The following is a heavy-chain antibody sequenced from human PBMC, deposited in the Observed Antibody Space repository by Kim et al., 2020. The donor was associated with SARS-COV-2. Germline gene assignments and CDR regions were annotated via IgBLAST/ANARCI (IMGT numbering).Heavy chain of an antibody. Sequence: GGSLRLSCAASGFTFSSYAMSWVRQAPGKGLEWVSAISGSGGSTYYADSVKGRFTISRDNSKNTLYLQMNSLRAEDTAVYYCAKGRGPSGWSIGDYWGQGTLVTVSS. CDR2: ISGSGGST. CDR1: GFTFSSYA. J-gene: IGHJ4*02. V-gene: IGHV3-23*01. D-gene: IGHD6-19*01. CDR3: AKGRGPSGWSIGDY.